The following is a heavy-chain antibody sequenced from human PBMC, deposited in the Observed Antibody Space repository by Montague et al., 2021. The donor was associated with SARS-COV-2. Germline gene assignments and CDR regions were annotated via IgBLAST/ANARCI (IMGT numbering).Heavy chain of an antibody. CDR3: ARVGRGTSWYEVAFDI. Sequence: SETLSLTCTVSGGSISRYSWTWIRQPPGKGLEWIGYIYNSGSTNYNPSLTSRVTISVDTSKNQFSLKLSSVAAADTAVYYCARVGRGTSWYEVAFDIWGQGKMVNVSS. V-gene: IGHV4-59*01. CDR1: GGSISRYS. CDR2: IYNSGST. D-gene: IGHD6-13*01. J-gene: IGHJ3*02.